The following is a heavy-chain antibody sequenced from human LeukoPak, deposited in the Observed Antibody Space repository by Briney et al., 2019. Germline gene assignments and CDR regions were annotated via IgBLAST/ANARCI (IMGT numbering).Heavy chain of an antibody. V-gene: IGHV1-2*02. CDR1: GYTFTGYY. CDR3: ARVANWGLGYYYYYYMDV. D-gene: IGHD7-27*01. CDR2: INPNSGGT. Sequence: GASVKVSCKASGYTFTGYYMHWVRQAPGQGLEWMGWINPNSGGTNYAQKFQGRVTMTRDTSISTAYMELRSLRSDDTAVYYCARVANWGLGYYYYYYMDVWGKGTTVTVSS. J-gene: IGHJ6*03.